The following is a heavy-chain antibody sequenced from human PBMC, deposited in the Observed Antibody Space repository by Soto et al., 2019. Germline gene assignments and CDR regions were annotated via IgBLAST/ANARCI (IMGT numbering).Heavy chain of an antibody. CDR1: GYTFTSYA. Sequence: QVHLVQSGTEVKKPGTSMKVSCRASGYTFTSYAINWVRQAPGQGLEWVGRIIAYNGNTHSAQKLHGRVTMTRDTSTSTAYMELRSLSSDDTAVYYCARGHTSSAFGSGMSFETWCQGPMLTVSA. D-gene: IGHD3-10*01. J-gene: IGHJ5*02. V-gene: IGHV1-18*01. CDR3: ARGHTSSAFGSGMSFET. CDR2: IIAYNGNT.